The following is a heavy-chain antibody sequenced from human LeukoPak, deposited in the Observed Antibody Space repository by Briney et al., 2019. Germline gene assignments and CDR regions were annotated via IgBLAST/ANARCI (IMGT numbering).Heavy chain of an antibody. D-gene: IGHD5-24*01. J-gene: IGHJ4*02. CDR3: ARDRDGYNRHLFDY. Sequence: ASVKVSCKASGYTSTSSNIHWVRQPPGQGLEWMEIINPSGGSTSYAQKFQGRVTMTRDTSTSTVYMELSSLRSEDTAVYYCARDRDGYNRHLFDYWGQGTLVTVSS. CDR2: INPSGGST. CDR1: GYTSTSSN. V-gene: IGHV1-46*01.